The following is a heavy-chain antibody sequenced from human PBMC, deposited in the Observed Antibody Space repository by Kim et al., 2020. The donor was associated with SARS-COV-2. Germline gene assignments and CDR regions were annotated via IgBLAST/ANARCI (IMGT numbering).Heavy chain of an antibody. V-gene: IGHV3-21*01. Sequence: GGSLRLSCAASGFTFSSYSMNWVRQAPGKGLEWVSSISSSSSYIYYADSVKGRFTISRDNAKNSLYLQMNSLRAEDTAVYYCAANYYDSSGYYSETIRFDPWGQGTLVTVSS. J-gene: IGHJ5*02. CDR2: ISSSSSYI. CDR1: GFTFSSYS. D-gene: IGHD3-22*01. CDR3: AANYYDSSGYYSETIRFDP.